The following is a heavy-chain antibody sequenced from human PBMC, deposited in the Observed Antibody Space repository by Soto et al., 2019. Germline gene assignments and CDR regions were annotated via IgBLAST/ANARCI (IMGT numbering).Heavy chain of an antibody. J-gene: IGHJ3*02. V-gene: IGHV3-33*01. CDR3: ARPTGGSRAFDI. D-gene: IGHD3-16*01. CDR2: IWYDGSNK. Sequence: VAVIWYDGSNKYYADSVKGRFTISRDNSKNTLYLQMNSLRAEDTAVYYCARPTGGSRAFDIWGQGTMVTVSS.